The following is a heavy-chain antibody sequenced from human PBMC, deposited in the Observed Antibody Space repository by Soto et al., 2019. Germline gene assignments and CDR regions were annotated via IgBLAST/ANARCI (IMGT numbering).Heavy chain of an antibody. J-gene: IGHJ6*02. D-gene: IGHD3-10*01. CDR3: AKDFKVSGGHYGSLNYYYGMDV. Sequence: GGSLRLSCAASGFTFSDFGMHWVRQAPGKGLEWVAIISYDGILKYYADSVKGRFTISRDTSKGAVYLQMNSLTPEDTAVYYCAKDFKVSGGHYGSLNYYYGMDVWGQGTTVIVSS. V-gene: IGHV3-30*18. CDR1: GFTFSDFG. CDR2: ISYDGILK.